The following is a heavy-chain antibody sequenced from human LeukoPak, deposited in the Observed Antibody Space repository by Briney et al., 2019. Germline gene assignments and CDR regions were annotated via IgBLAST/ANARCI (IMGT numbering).Heavy chain of an antibody. D-gene: IGHD3-16*01. V-gene: IGHV4-34*01. J-gene: IGHJ4*02. CDR2: INHSGST. CDR3: ATTRPGDDY. CDR1: GGSFSGYY. Sequence: SETLSLTCAVYGGSFSGYYWSWIRQPPGKGLEWIGEINHSGSTNYNPSLKSRVTISVDTSKNQFSLKLSSVTAADTAVYCCATTRPGDDYWGQGTLVTVSS.